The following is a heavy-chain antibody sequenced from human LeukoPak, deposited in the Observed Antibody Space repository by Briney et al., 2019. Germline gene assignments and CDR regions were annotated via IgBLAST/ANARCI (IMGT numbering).Heavy chain of an antibody. CDR3: ARRDSSGWYYFDY. CDR2: IYPGDSDT. CDR1: GYSITSYW. V-gene: IGHV5-51*01. Sequence: HGESLKISCKGSGYSITSYWIGWVRQMPGKGLEWMGIIYPGDSDTRYSPSLQGQVTISAVKPISTAYLQWSSLKASDTAMYYCARRDSSGWYYFDYWGQGTLVTVSS. J-gene: IGHJ4*02. D-gene: IGHD6-19*01.